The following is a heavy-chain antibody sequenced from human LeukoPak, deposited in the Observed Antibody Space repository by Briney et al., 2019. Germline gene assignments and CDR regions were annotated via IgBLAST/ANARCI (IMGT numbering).Heavy chain of an antibody. CDR1: GYTFTSYD. D-gene: IGHD3-3*01. CDR2: MNPNSGNT. Sequence: ASVKVSCKASGYTFTSYDINWVRQAPGQGLEWMGWMNPNSGNTGYAQKFQGRVTMTRNTSISTAYMELSSLSSEDTAVYYCARGLRSYDFWSGYYTYYYYYGMDVWGQGTTVTVSS. CDR3: ARGLRSYDFWSGYYTYYYYYGMDV. V-gene: IGHV1-8*01. J-gene: IGHJ6*02.